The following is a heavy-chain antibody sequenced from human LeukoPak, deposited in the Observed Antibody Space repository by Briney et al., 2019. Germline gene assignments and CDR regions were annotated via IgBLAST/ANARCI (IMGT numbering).Heavy chain of an antibody. J-gene: IGHJ4*02. CDR1: GGSISSGGYY. Sequence: SETLSLTCTVSGGSISSGGYYWSWIRQPPGKGLEWIGYIYYSGNANYNPSLKSRVTISVDTSKNQFSLNLSSVTAADTAVYYCARLERWSLDYWGQGALVTVSS. CDR2: IYYSGNA. D-gene: IGHD3-3*01. CDR3: ARLERWSLDY. V-gene: IGHV4-61*08.